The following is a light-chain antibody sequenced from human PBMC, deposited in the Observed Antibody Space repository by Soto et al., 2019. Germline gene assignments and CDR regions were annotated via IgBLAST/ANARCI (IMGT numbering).Light chain of an antibody. J-gene: IGKJ2*01. CDR3: QHSYSIPFT. V-gene: IGKV1-39*01. Sequence: DIQMTQSPSSLSSSVGDRVTITCRASQNIYSYLNWYQQKPGTAPKLLNYTASNLQRGVPSKFSGSGSGTDFTLTISSLQPEDFATYYCQHSYSIPFTFGQGTKLEI. CDR1: QNIYSY. CDR2: TAS.